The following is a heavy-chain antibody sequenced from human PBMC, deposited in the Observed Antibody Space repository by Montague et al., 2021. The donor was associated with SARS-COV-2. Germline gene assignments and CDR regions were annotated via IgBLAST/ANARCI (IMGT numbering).Heavy chain of an antibody. J-gene: IGHJ4*02. CDR1: GFTFSSYT. V-gene: IGHV3-21*01. Sequence: SLRLSCPGSGFTFSSYTMNWVRQAPGQGLEWVSSITSRSSDTFYADSVKGRFTISRDNAKNSLYLQMNSLRAEDTAVYYCAREKGIAVAGTDCWGQGTLLTVSS. CDR3: AREKGIAVAGTDC. D-gene: IGHD6-19*01. CDR2: ITSRSSDT.